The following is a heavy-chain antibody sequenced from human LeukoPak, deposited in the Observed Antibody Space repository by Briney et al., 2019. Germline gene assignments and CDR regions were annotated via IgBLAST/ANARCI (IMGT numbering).Heavy chain of an antibody. CDR3: ARGGTYWPQWWFDP. CDR1: GGSISTYY. Sequence: SETLSLTCTVSGGSISTYYWSWIRQPPGKGLEWVGYIYYTGSTSYNPSLKSLVTISLDASTNQFSLELNSVTPADTAVYYCARGGTYWPQWWFDPWGRGTLVSVSS. D-gene: IGHD1-26*01. J-gene: IGHJ5*02. CDR2: IYYTGST. V-gene: IGHV4-59*01.